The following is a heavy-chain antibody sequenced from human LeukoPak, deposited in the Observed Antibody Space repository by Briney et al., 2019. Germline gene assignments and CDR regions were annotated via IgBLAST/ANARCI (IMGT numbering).Heavy chain of an antibody. CDR1: GYTFTSYY. D-gene: IGHD5-12*01. CDR2: INPSGGST. Sequence: GASVKVSCKASGYTFTSYYMHWVRQAPGQGLEWMGIINPSGGSTSYAQKFRGRVTMTRDMSTSTVYMELSSLRSEDTAVYYCARDQAATLDAFDIWGQGTMVTVSS. V-gene: IGHV1-46*01. J-gene: IGHJ3*02. CDR3: ARDQAATLDAFDI.